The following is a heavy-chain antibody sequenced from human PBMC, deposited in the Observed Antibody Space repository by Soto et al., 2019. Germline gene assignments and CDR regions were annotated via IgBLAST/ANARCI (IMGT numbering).Heavy chain of an antibody. Sequence: SETLSLTCSVSGYSVTSSDYYWAWIRQPPGKGLEWIGSMFYSGLTYYNPSLKSRVTLSVDTSKNQFSVRLNSVTAADTAVYYCAPLSVSLSGPYGIHVWGQGNTVTVSS. J-gene: IGHJ6*02. CDR3: APLSVSLSGPYGIHV. D-gene: IGHD2-15*01. V-gene: IGHV4-39*01. CDR2: MFYSGLT. CDR1: GYSVTSSDYY.